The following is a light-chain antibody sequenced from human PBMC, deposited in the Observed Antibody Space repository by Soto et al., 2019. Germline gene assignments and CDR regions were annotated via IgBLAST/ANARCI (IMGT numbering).Light chain of an antibody. CDR1: QSVFYRSYNKDY. CDR2: WAS. CDR3: QQYYTTPLT. Sequence: DIVMTQSPDSLAVSLGERGTINCKSSQSVFYRSYNKDYLAWYQKKPGQPPKVLIYWASTRESGVPDRFSGSGSETDFTLTISSLQAEDVAVYYCQQYYTTPLTFGGGTKVDIK. J-gene: IGKJ4*01. V-gene: IGKV4-1*01.